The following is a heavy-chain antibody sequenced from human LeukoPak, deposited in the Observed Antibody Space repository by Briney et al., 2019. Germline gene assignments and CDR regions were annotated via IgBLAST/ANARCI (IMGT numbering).Heavy chain of an antibody. V-gene: IGHV3-23*01. J-gene: IGHJ6*03. Sequence: GGSLRLSCAASGFTFSSYGMSWVRQAPGKGLEWVSALSYSGGSTFYADSVKGRFTISRDNSKNTLYLQMDRLRAEDTAVYYCAKGGAVSSKSITLVRGTRRYYYYMDVWGKGTTVTISS. D-gene: IGHD3-10*01. CDR3: AKGGAVSSKSITLVRGTRRYYYYMDV. CDR1: GFTFSSYG. CDR2: LSYSGGST.